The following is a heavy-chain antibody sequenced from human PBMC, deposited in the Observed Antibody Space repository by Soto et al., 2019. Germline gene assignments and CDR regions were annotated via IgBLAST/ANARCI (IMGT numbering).Heavy chain of an antibody. Sequence: PGGSLRLSCAASGFTFSSYAMSWVRQAPGKGLEWVSAISGSGGSTYYADSVKGRFTISRDNSKNTLYLQMNSLRTEDTAVYYCAKGPLYYGDVIIYFDYWGEGALVTVAS. CDR3: AKGPLYYGDVIIYFDY. D-gene: IGHD4-17*01. J-gene: IGHJ4*02. CDR2: ISGSGGST. V-gene: IGHV3-23*01. CDR1: GFTFSSYA.